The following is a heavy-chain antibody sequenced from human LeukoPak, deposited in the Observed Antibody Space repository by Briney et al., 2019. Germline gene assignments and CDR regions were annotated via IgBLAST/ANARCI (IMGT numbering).Heavy chain of an antibody. V-gene: IGHV1-2*02. D-gene: IGHD4-17*01. CDR3: ARDTITVTTPYFDY. J-gene: IGHJ4*02. CDR1: GYTFTGYY. CDR2: VNSDSGGT. Sequence: ASVKVSCKASGYTFTGYYIDWVRQAPGQGLEWMGWVNSDSGGTNYAQKFQGRVTMTRDTSTSTAYMELSSLRSDDTAFYYCARDTITVTTPYFDYWGQGTLVTVPS.